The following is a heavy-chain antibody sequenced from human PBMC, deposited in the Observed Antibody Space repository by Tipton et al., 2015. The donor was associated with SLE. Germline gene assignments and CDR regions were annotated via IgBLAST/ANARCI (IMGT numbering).Heavy chain of an antibody. J-gene: IGHJ4*02. CDR3: ARDLVGYYDSSGYCDY. CDR2: ISSSSSYI. V-gene: IGHV3-11*06. CDR1: GFTFSDYY. Sequence: QLVQSGGGLVKPGGSLRLSCAASGFTFSDYYMSWIRQAPGKGLEWVSSISSSSSYIYYADPVKGRFTISRDNAKNSLYLQMNSLRAEDTAVYYCARDLVGYYDSSGYCDYWGQGTLVTVSS. D-gene: IGHD3-22*01.